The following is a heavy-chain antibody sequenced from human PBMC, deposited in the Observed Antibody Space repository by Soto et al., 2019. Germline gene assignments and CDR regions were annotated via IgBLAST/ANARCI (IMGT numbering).Heavy chain of an antibody. J-gene: IGHJ4*02. CDR2: IYYSGST. V-gene: IGHV4-59*08. D-gene: IGHD6-13*01. CDR3: ASHAGYSGFYYLDY. CDR1: GGSISSYY. Sequence: SETLSLTCTVSGGSISSYYWSWIRQPPGKGLEWIGYIYYSGSTNYNPSLKSRVTISVDTSKNQFSLKLSSVTAADTAVYYCASHAGYSGFYYLDYWGQGTLVTVSS.